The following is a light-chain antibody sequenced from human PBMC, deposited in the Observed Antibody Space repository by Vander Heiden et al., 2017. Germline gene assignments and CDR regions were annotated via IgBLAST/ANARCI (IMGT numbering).Light chain of an antibody. V-gene: IGLV2-11*01. Sequence: QSALTQPLSVSGSPGQSVTISCTGTSSDVGGYNCVSWYQQHPGKAPKLMIYDVSKRPSGVPDRFSGSKSGNTASLTISGLQAEDEADYYCCSYAGSYTVVFGGGTKLTVL. CDR3: CSYAGSYTVV. J-gene: IGLJ2*01. CDR2: DVS. CDR1: SSDVGGYNC.